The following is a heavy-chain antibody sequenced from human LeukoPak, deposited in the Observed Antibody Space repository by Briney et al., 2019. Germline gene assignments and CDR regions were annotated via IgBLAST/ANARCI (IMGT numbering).Heavy chain of an antibody. Sequence: GGSLRLSCAASGFTFSTYSMNWVRQAPGKGLEWVSYISSSSSYIYYADSVKGRFTISRDNAKNSLYLQTNSLRAEDTAVYYCARLPGHYYDSSGYYRRDVWGQGTTVTVSS. CDR2: ISSSSSYI. V-gene: IGHV3-21*05. CDR3: ARLPGHYYDSSGYYRRDV. J-gene: IGHJ6*02. CDR1: GFTFSTYS. D-gene: IGHD3-22*01.